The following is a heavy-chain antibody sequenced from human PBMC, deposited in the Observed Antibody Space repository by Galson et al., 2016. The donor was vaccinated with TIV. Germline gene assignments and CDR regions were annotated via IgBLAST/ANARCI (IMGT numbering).Heavy chain of an antibody. CDR2: ISSDGTNK. J-gene: IGHJ6*02. D-gene: IGHD1-7*01. CDR3: ATCISGTTLALYYHGMDV. V-gene: IGHV3-30-3*01. Sequence: SLRLSCAASGFNFKTFPIHWVRLAPGKGLEWVSLISSDGTNKYYADSVKGRFTISRDNSKNTVHLEMDSLRPEDTAMYFCATCISGTTLALYYHGMDVWGQGNTVTVSS. CDR1: GFNFKTFP.